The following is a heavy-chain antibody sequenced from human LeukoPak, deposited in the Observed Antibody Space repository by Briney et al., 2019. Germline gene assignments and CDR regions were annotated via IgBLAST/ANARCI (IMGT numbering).Heavy chain of an antibody. D-gene: IGHD3-10*01. V-gene: IGHV3-48*03. CDR1: GLTFSSDE. CDR2: ISSSGSTI. CDR3: ARTQYYYGSGSPDY. J-gene: IGHJ4*02. Sequence: PGGSLRLSCAASGLTFSSDEMNWVRQAPGKGLEWVSYISSSGSTIYYADSVKGRFTISRDNAKNSLYLQMNSLRAEDTVVYYCARTQYYYGSGSPDYWGQGTLVTVSS.